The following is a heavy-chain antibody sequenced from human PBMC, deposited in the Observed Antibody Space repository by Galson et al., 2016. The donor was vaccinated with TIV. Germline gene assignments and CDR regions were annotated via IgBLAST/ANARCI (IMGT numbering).Heavy chain of an antibody. Sequence: SLRLSCAASGFIFSKADMHWVRQVTGKGLEWVASAGLRDDTYYAESMRGRFTIFRVNAQNSVYLQMNSLRVEDAAMYYCAKGLKGTPGIDYNMDVWGQGTTVTASS. CDR3: AKGLKGTPGIDYNMDV. V-gene: IGHV3-13*01. CDR1: GFIFSKAD. CDR2: AGLRDDT. D-gene: IGHD1-7*01. J-gene: IGHJ6*02.